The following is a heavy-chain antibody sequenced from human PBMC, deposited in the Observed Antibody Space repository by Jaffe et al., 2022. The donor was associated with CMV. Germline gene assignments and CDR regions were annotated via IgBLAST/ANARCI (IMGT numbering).Heavy chain of an antibody. CDR3: ASTLGLYWYDGSDAGAYFQH. J-gene: IGHJ1*01. Sequence: QVQLQESGPGLVKPSETLSLTCTVSGGSISSYFWSWIRQPPGKGLEWIGRIHYSGNTNYKPSLKSRVTISVDTSKNQFSLKLSSVTVADTAVYYCASTLGLYWYDGSDAGAYFQHWGQGTLVTVSS. CDR1: GGSISSYF. V-gene: IGHV4-59*01. D-gene: IGHD3-22*01. CDR2: IHYSGNT.